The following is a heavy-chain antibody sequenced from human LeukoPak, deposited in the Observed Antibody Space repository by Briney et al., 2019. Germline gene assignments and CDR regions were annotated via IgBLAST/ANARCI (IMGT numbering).Heavy chain of an antibody. CDR3: ARGGDPHYGMDV. CDR2: IYYSGST. V-gene: IGHV4-59*01. D-gene: IGHD2-21*01. J-gene: IGHJ6*02. Sequence: SETLSLTCSISGGSISTYYWTWIRQPPGKGLEWIGNIYYSGSTNYNPSLRSRVTISVDTSKNQCSLKLSSVTAADTAVYYCARGGDPHYGMDVWGQGTTVTVSS. CDR1: GGSISTYY.